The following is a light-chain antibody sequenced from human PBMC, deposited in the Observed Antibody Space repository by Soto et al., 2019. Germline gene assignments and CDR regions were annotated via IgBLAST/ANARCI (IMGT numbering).Light chain of an antibody. V-gene: IGLV2-23*02. CDR3: CSHPGRRTFGYV. J-gene: IGLJ1*01. Sequence: QSVLTQPASVSGSPGQSITISCTGTSSDVGSYNLVSWYQQHPGKAPKLMIYEVSKRPSGVSNRFSGSKSGNTASLTISGLQAEDESVYYCCSHPGRRTFGYVFGTGTKATVL. CDR2: EVS. CDR1: SSDVGSYNL.